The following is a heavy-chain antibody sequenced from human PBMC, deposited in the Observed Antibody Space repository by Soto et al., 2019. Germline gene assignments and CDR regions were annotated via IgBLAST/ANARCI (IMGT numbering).Heavy chain of an antibody. Sequence: GGSLRLSCAASGFSVSSSHMNWVRQAPGKGPEWVSVIYSGGSTYYAVSVKGRFTISRDNSKNTVYLQMNSLRAEDTAVYYCARGMSDGFGEVSWGQGTLVTVS. J-gene: IGHJ5*02. CDR3: ARGMSDGFGEVS. CDR2: IYSGGST. D-gene: IGHD3-10*01. CDR1: GFSVSSSH. V-gene: IGHV3-53*01.